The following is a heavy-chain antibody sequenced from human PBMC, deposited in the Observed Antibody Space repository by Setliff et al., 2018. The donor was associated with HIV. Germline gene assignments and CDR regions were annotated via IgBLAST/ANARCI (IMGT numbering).Heavy chain of an antibody. CDR1: GYTFTSDY. D-gene: IGHD3-10*01. CDR3: ASWLWFGELLIDH. V-gene: IGHV1-46*01. J-gene: IGHJ5*02. CDR2: INPAGNPT. Sequence: GASVKVSCKASGYTFTSDYIHWVRQAPGQGREWMGIINPAGNPTSYAQKFQGRLTMTRETSTNTVYMELSNLRSEDTAVYYYASWLWFGELLIDHWGQGTLVTVSS.